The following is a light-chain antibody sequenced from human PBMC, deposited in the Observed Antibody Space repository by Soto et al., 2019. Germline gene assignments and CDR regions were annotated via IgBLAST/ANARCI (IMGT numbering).Light chain of an antibody. V-gene: IGKV3-20*01. J-gene: IGKJ4*01. CDR1: QSVSSNY. Sequence: EVVLTQSPGTLSLSPGESATLSCRASQSVSSNYLAWYQQKPGQAPRLLIYGVSTRATGIPDRFSGSGSGTDSSLTISRLEPEDFALYYCQQYFTATLTFGGGTKV. CDR2: GVS. CDR3: QQYFTATLT.